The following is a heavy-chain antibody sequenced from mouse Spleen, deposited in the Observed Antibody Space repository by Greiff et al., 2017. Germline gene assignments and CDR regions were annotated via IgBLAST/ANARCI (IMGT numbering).Heavy chain of an antibody. CDR1: GYTFTSYW. D-gene: IGHD2-3*01. CDR3: ARSNDGYNLDY. Sequence: QVQLQQPGAELVMPGASVKLSCKASGYTFTSYWMHWVKQRPGQGLEWIGEIDPSDSYTNYNQKFKGKATLTVDKSSSTAYMQLSSLTSEDSAVYYCARSNDGYNLDYWGQGTTLTVSS. J-gene: IGHJ2*01. V-gene: IGHV1-69*01. CDR2: IDPSDSYT.